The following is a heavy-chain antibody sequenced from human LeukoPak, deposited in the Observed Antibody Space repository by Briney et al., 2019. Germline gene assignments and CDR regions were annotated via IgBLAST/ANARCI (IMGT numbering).Heavy chain of an antibody. CDR1: GGSFSGYY. J-gene: IGHJ4*02. CDR2: INHSGST. D-gene: IGHD3-16*01. CDR3: ARRVTGRGTYYFDY. V-gene: IGHV4-34*01. Sequence: PSETLSLTCAVYGGSFSGYYWSWIRQPPGKGLEWIGEINHSGSTNYNPSLKGRVTISVDTSKNQFSLKLNSVTAADTAVYYCARRVTGRGTYYFDYWGQGTLVTVSS.